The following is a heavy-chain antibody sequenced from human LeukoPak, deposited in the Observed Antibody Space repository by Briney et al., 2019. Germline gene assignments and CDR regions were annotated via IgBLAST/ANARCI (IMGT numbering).Heavy chain of an antibody. CDR3: AKDLNKVVVGATYDY. CDR1: GFTFSSYA. Sequence: QSGGSLRLSCAASGFTFSSYAMSWVRQAPGKGLEWVSAISGSGGSTYYADSVKGRFTISRDNSKNTLYLQMNSLRAEDTAVYYCAKDLNKVVVGATYDYWGQGTLVTVSS. D-gene: IGHD1-26*01. CDR2: ISGSGGST. V-gene: IGHV3-23*01. J-gene: IGHJ4*02.